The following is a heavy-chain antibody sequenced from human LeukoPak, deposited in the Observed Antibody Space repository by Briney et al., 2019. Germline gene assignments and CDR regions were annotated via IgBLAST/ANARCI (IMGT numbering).Heavy chain of an antibody. V-gene: IGHV3-30*04. J-gene: IGHJ4*02. D-gene: IGHD3-22*01. CDR3: ARGQGSSGYAVDY. CDR2: ISYDGSNK. Sequence: PGGSLRLSCAASGFTFSSYAMHWVRQAPGKGLEWVAVISYDGSNKYYADSVKGRFTISRDNSKNTLYLQMNSLRAEDTAVYYCARGQGSSGYAVDYWGQGTLVTVSS. CDR1: GFTFSSYA.